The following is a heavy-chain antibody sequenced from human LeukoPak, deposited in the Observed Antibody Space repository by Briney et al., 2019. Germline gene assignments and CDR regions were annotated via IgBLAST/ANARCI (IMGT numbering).Heavy chain of an antibody. Sequence: ASVKVSCKASGYTFTNYGVTWVRQAPGQGLEWMGWVSTYNGNTNYAQKLQGRVTMTTDTSTSTAYMELRSLRSDDTAVYYCARGYYYDSSGYLAGYYFDYWGQGTLVTVSS. V-gene: IGHV1-18*01. CDR1: GYTFTNYG. D-gene: IGHD3-22*01. CDR2: VSTYNGNT. J-gene: IGHJ4*02. CDR3: ARGYYYDSSGYLAGYYFDY.